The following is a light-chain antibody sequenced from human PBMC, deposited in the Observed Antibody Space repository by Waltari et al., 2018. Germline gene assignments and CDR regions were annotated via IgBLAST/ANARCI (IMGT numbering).Light chain of an antibody. Sequence: DIQLTQSPSSLSVSVGDRVIITCRASQGIANSLAWYQQKRGKAPKLLLYGSSRLESGLPSRCGGGGSGTEYSLTSSSLQAEDVATYCCQQYYSSPPTFGQGTKLEIK. J-gene: IGKJ2*01. CDR1: QGIANS. CDR3: QQYYSSPPT. V-gene: IGKV1-NL1*01. CDR2: GSS.